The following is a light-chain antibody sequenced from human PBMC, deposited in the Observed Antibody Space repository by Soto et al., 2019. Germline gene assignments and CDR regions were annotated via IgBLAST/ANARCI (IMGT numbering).Light chain of an antibody. CDR2: DAS. V-gene: IGKV1-5*01. Sequence: DIQMTQSPSTLSASVGDRVTITCRASQSISTWLAWYQQKPGKAPKLLIFDASSWESGVPSRFSGSGSGTEFTLTISSLQTDDFATYYCQQYNSPYTFGQGTKVDIX. J-gene: IGKJ2*01. CDR1: QSISTW. CDR3: QQYNSPYT.